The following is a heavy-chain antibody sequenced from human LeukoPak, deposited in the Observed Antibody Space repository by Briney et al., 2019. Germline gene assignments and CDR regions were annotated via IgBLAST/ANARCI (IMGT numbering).Heavy chain of an antibody. CDR3: ARAGDTAMVTLDY. CDR1: GYSISSGYY. D-gene: IGHD5-18*01. CDR2: IYHSGST. V-gene: IGHV4-38-2*02. Sequence: SETLSLTCTVSGYSISSGYYWGWIRQPPGKGLEWIGSIYHSGSTYYNPSLKSRVTISVDTSKNQFSLKLSSVTAADTAVYYCARAGDTAMVTLDYWGQGTLVTVSS. J-gene: IGHJ4*02.